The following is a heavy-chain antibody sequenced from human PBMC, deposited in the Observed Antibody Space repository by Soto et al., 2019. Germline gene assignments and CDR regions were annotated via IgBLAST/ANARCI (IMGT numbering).Heavy chain of an antibody. D-gene: IGHD2-15*01. V-gene: IGHV4-34*01. CDR1: GGSFSGYY. CDR3: ASSVVVPSTMNYFDY. CDR2: INHSGST. J-gene: IGHJ4*02. Sequence: SETLSLTXAVYGGSFSGYYWSWIRQPPGKGLEWIGEINHSGSTNYNPSLKSRVTISVDTSKNQFSLKLSSVTAADTAMYYCASSVVVPSTMNYFDYWGQGSLVTVSS.